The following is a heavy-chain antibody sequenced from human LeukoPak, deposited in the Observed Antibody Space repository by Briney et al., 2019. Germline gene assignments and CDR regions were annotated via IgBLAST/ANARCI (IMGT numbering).Heavy chain of an antibody. CDR1: GFTCSDYS. J-gene: IGHJ6*03. CDR2: ISSSGFTL. Sequence: GGSLRLSCVASGFTCSDYSMNWVRQAPGKGLEWVSYISSSGFTLNYADSVKGRFTISRDNAKNSLYLQMNSLRAEDTAVYYCARGVPKTSYYYYYMDVWGKGTTVTISS. D-gene: IGHD4-11*01. V-gene: IGHV3-48*01. CDR3: ARGVPKTSYYYYYMDV.